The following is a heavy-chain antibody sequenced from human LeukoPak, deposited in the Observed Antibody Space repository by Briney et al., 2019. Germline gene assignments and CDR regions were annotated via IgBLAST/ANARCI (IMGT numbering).Heavy chain of an antibody. V-gene: IGHV4-39*01. CDR1: GGSISSSSYY. D-gene: IGHD2-2*01. Sequence: SETLSLTCTVSGGSISSSSYYCGWIRQPPGKGLEWIGCIYYSGSTYYNPSLKSRVTISVDTSKNQFSLKLSSVTAADTAVYYCASVGGEVVPGSHDYWGEGTLVTVSS. CDR2: IYYSGST. CDR3: ASVGGEVVPGSHDY. J-gene: IGHJ4*02.